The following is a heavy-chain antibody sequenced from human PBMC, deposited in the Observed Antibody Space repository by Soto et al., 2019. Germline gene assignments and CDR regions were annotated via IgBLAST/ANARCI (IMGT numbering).Heavy chain of an antibody. CDR2: INQDGSEK. J-gene: IGHJ4*02. V-gene: IGHV3-7*01. CDR3: AVLSIAAVVDF. Sequence: EEQLVESGGGLVQPGGSLRLSCAASGFIFSNFWINWVRQAPGKGLEWVASINQDGSEKYYVDSVKGRFTISRDNAKNLPDLEMHSLRARDTAVYYCAVLSIAAVVDFWGQGTLVTVSS. D-gene: IGHD6-25*01. CDR1: GFIFSNFW.